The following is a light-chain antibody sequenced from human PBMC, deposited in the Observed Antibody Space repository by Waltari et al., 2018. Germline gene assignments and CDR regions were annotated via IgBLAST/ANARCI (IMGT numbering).Light chain of an antibody. Sequence: DVVMTQSPLSLPVTPGQAASISSKSSQSLVHSDGNTHLNWFQQRPGQSPRRLIYRVSNRDSGVPDRFSGSGSGTDFTLKISRVEAEDVGVYYCMQGTHWPYTFGQGTKLDIK. J-gene: IGKJ2*01. CDR1: QSLVHSDGNTH. CDR3: MQGTHWPYT. CDR2: RVS. V-gene: IGKV2-30*02.